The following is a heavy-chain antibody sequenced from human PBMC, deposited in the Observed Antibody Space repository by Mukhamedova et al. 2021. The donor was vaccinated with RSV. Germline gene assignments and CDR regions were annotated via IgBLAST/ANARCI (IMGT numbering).Heavy chain of an antibody. D-gene: IGHD6-13*01. J-gene: IGHJ5*02. CDR2: VTGSGSHT. Sequence: QSTWKGLEWVSTVTGSGSHTFYADSVRGRFTISRDNSKNTLYLQMNSLRAEDTAVYYCAKGAADDKVDWFDPWGQGTLGTVSS. V-gene: IGHV3-23*01. CDR3: AKGAADDKVDWFDP.